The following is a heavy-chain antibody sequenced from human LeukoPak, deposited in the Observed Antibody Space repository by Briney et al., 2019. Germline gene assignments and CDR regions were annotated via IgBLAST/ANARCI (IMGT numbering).Heavy chain of an antibody. CDR2: ISSNGGST. Sequence: GGSLRLSCAASGFTFSSYAMHWVRQAPGKGLEYVSAISSNGGSTYYANSVKGRFTISRDNSKNTLFLQMGSLRAEDMAVYYCARGGSIAARPIDYWGQGALVTVSS. V-gene: IGHV3-64*01. CDR3: ARGGSIAARPIDY. J-gene: IGHJ4*02. CDR1: GFTFSSYA. D-gene: IGHD6-6*01.